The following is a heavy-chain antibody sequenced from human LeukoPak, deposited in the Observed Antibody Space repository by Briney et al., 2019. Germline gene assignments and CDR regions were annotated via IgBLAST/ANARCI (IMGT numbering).Heavy chain of an antibody. D-gene: IGHD4-17*01. CDR3: TRTTVTINAFDP. CDR2: ISSSGSTI. Sequence: GGSLRLSCAASGFTFSSYAMSWVRQAPGKGLEWVSAISSSGSTIYYADSVKGRFTISRDNAKNSLYLQMNSLRVEDTAVYYCTRTTVTINAFDPWGQGTLVTVSS. CDR1: GFTFSSYA. V-gene: IGHV3-48*03. J-gene: IGHJ5*02.